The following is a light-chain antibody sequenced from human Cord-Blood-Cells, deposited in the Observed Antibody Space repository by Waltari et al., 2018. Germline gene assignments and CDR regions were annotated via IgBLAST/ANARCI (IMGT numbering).Light chain of an antibody. V-gene: IGLV3-1*01. CDR3: QAWDSSTNWV. CDR2: QDS. CDR1: KLGDKY. Sequence: SYELTQPPSVSVSPGQTASITCSGDKLGDKYACWYQQKPGQSPVLVIYQDSKRPSGIPERFSGSNSGNTATLTISGTQARDEADYYCQAWDSSTNWVFGGGTKPTVL. J-gene: IGLJ3*02.